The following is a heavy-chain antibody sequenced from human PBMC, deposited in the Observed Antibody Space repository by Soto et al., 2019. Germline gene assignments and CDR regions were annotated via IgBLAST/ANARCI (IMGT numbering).Heavy chain of an antibody. J-gene: IGHJ4*02. V-gene: IGHV4-39*07. D-gene: IGHD3-16*01. Sequence: SETLSLTCTVSGGSISSCSCYWDWIRQPPGKGLEWIGYIYYSGSTYYNPSLKSRVTMSVDRSRNQFSLKLNSVTAADTAVYYCAKDGAMKPSWGQGTLVTVSS. CDR3: AKDGAMKPS. CDR1: GGSISSCSCY. CDR2: IYYSGST.